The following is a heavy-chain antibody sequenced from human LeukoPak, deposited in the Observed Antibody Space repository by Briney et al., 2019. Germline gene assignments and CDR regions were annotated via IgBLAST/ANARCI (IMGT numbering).Heavy chain of an antibody. CDR3: ARDSDYYDSSGPPFDY. CDR1: GYTFTSYY. Sequence: GASVKVSCKASGYTFTSYYMHWVRQAPGQGLEWMGIINPSGGSTSYAQKFQGRVTITADESTSTAYMELSSLRSEDTAVYYCARDSDYYDSSGPPFDYWGQGTLVTVSS. J-gene: IGHJ4*02. V-gene: IGHV1-46*01. D-gene: IGHD3-22*01. CDR2: INPSGGST.